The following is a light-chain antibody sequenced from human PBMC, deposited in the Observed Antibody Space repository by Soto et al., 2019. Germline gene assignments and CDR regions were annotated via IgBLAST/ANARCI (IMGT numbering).Light chain of an antibody. J-gene: IGLJ3*02. CDR2: GNS. CDR1: GSKIGAGYD. V-gene: IGLV1-40*01. Sequence: QSVLTQPPSVSGAPGPRVTISCTGSGSKIGAGYDVHWYQQLPGTAPKLLIYGNSNRPSGVPDRFSGSKTGTSASLAITGLQAEDEADYYCQSYDSSLSGWVFGGGTKLTVL. CDR3: QSYDSSLSGWV.